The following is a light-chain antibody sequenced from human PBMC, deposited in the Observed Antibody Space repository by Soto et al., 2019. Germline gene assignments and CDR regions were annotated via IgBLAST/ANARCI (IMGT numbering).Light chain of an antibody. CDR3: QQYENYWT. Sequence: DIQMTQSPSSLSASVGDRVTITCRASQSISSWLAWYQHKPGKAPKLLIYDDSNLDSGVPSRFSGSGSGAEFSLTISNLQPDDCATYYCQQYENYWTVGQGTRLEI. V-gene: IGKV1-5*01. J-gene: IGKJ5*01. CDR2: DDS. CDR1: QSISSW.